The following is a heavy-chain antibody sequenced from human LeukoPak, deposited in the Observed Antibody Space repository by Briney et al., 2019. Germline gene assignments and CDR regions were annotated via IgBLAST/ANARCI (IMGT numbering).Heavy chain of an antibody. CDR3: AKDPSSCAGRDCLLFDN. CDR2: ITRSGAAK. Sequence: PGGSLRLSCAASGFTFSAFAMSWGRRAPGKGLEWVSTITRSGAAKYYADSVKGRFTVSRDNSKNTLYLQMDSLSAEDTALYYCAKDPSSCAGRDCLLFDNWGQGTLVTVSS. V-gene: IGHV3-23*01. CDR1: GFTFSAFA. J-gene: IGHJ4*02. D-gene: IGHD2-21*02.